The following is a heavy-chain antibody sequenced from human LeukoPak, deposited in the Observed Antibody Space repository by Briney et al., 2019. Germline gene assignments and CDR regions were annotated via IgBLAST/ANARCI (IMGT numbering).Heavy chain of an antibody. V-gene: IGHV1-18*01. D-gene: IGHD3-16*01. Sequence: ASVKVSCKASGYTFTRYGMSWVRQAPGQGLEWMGWISGSNGNTNYAQKLQGRVTMTTDTSTGTAYMELRSLRSDDTAVYYCARARGGSYYYNYMDVWGKGTTVTVSS. CDR2: ISGSNGNT. J-gene: IGHJ6*03. CDR1: GYTFTRYG. CDR3: ARARGGSYYYNYMDV.